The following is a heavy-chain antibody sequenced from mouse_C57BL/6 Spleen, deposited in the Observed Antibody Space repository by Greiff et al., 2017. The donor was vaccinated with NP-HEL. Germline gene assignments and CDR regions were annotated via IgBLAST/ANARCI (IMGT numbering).Heavy chain of an antibody. V-gene: IGHV3-6*01. Sequence: VQLKESGPGLVKPSQSLSLTCSVTGYSITSGYYWNWIRQFPGNKLEWMGYISYDGSNNYNPSLKNRISITRDTSKNQFFLKLNSVTTEDTATYYCARDGSSGSWFAYWGQGTLVTVSA. CDR1: GYSITSGYY. J-gene: IGHJ3*01. D-gene: IGHD3-2*02. CDR2: ISYDGSN. CDR3: ARDGSSGSWFAY.